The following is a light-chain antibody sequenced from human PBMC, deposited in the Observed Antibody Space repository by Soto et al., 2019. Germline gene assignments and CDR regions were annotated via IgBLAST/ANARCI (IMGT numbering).Light chain of an antibody. V-gene: IGKV1-39*01. J-gene: IGKJ5*01. CDR3: QQSYSLRFT. Sequence: DIQMTQSPSSLSGSVGDRFTITCRASQSISSYLNWYQQKPGKARKLLIYAASSLQSGVPSRFSGSGSGTDFTLTISSLQPEDFATYYCQQSYSLRFTFGGGTRLEIK. CDR2: AAS. CDR1: QSISSY.